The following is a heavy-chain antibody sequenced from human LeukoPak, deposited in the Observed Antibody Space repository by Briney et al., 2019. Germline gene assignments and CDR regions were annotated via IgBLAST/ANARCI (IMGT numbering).Heavy chain of an antibody. J-gene: IGHJ6*03. Sequence: PGGSQRLSCAASGFTFDDYGLSWVRQVPGKGREWVSGLNWNGASTGYADSVKGRFTISRDNAKNSLYLQMNSLRLEDMALYYCVKAAYPGYGAPEHYSYFMDVWGKGTTVTVSS. CDR3: VKAAYPGYGAPEHYSYFMDV. D-gene: IGHD4-17*01. CDR1: GFTFDDYG. V-gene: IGHV3-20*04. CDR2: LNWNGAST.